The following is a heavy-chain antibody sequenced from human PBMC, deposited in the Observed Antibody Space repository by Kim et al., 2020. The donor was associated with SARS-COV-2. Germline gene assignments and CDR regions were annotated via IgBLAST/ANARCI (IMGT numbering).Heavy chain of an antibody. V-gene: IGHV3-23*01. CDR1: GFTFTDYS. CDR3: MKGGRGWIWGH. CDR2: IDGSDGTT. D-gene: IGHD2-2*03. J-gene: IGHJ4*02. Sequence: GGSLRLSCTTSGFTFTDYSMSWVRQAPGKGLEWVSSIDGSDGTTYYVDSVKGRFTISRDNSKSTLYLQMRTLRADDTAVYYCMKGGRGWIWGHWGQGTLDTVSS.